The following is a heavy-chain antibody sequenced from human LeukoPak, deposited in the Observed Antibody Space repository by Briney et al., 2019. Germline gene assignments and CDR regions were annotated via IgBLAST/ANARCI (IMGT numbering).Heavy chain of an antibody. D-gene: IGHD3-22*01. CDR2: IYTSGST. V-gene: IGHV4-4*07. Sequence: SETLSLTCTVSGGSISSYYWSWIRQPAGKGLEWIGRIYTSGSTNYNPSLKSRVTISVDTSKNQFSLKLSSVTAADTAVYYCARGRSMIVAPGEYYFDYWGQGTLVTVSS. CDR1: GGSISSYY. CDR3: ARGRSMIVAPGEYYFDY. J-gene: IGHJ4*02.